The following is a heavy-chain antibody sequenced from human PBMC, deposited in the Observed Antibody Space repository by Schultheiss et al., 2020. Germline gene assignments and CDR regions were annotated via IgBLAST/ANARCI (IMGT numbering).Heavy chain of an antibody. D-gene: IGHD3-22*01. CDR3: ARDSYYYDSSGHSPNFDY. V-gene: IGHV3-7*04. CDR2: IKQDGSEK. Sequence: GGSLRLSCAASGFTFSSYWMSWVRQAPGKGLEWVANIKQDGSEKYYVDSVKGRFTISRDNAKNSLYLQMNSLRAEDTAVYYCARDSYYYDSSGHSPNFDYWGQGTLVTVSS. J-gene: IGHJ4*02. CDR1: GFTFSSYW.